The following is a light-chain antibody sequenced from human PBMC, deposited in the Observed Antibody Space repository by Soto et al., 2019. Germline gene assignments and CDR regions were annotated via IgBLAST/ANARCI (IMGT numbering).Light chain of an antibody. CDR1: QSVSSSY. J-gene: IGKJ4*01. CDR3: QQYGSAPLK. Sequence: EIVLTQSPGTLSLSPGERATLSCRASQSVSSSYLGWYQQKPGQAPRLLIYGASNRATGIPDRFSGIGSGTDFTLTISRLEPEDFAVYYCQQYGSAPLKFGEGTKVEIK. V-gene: IGKV3-20*01. CDR2: GAS.